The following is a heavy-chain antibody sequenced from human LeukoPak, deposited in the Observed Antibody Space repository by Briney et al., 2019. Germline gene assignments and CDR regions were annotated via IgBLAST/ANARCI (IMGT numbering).Heavy chain of an antibody. V-gene: IGHV1-8*01. J-gene: IGHJ6*03. D-gene: IGHD2-15*01. CDR2: MYTKSGNT. CDR1: GYTFTSYD. Sequence: ASVNVSCKASGYTFTSYDINWVRQATGQGLEWMGWMYTKSGNTGYAQKFQGRVTMTRNTYISTAYMELSSLRSEDTAVYYCARGPYCSGGSCYPLRYYYYMDVWGKGTTVTVSS. CDR3: ARGPYCSGGSCYPLRYYYYMDV.